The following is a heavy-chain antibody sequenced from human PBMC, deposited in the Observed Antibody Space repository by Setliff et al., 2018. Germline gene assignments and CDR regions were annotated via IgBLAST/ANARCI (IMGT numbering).Heavy chain of an antibody. V-gene: IGHV4-4*08. CDR1: GGSISSYY. CDR2: IYTSGST. J-gene: IGHJ6*03. D-gene: IGHD6-13*01. CDR3: ARDRPGIAAAGFYYYYYMDV. Sequence: PSETLSLTCTVSGGSISSYYWSWIRQPPGKGLEWIGYIYTSGSTNYNPSLKSRVTISVDTSKNQFSLRLSSVTAADTAVYYCARDRPGIAAAGFYYYYYMDVWGKGTTVTVSS.